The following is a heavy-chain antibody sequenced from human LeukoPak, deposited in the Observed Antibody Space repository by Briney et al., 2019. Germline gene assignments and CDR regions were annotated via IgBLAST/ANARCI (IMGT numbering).Heavy chain of an antibody. Sequence: ASVKVSCKVSGYTLTELSMHWVRQAPGKGLEWMGGFDPEDGETIYAQKFQGRVTMTEDTSTDTAYMELSSLRSEDTAVYYCARVKFTAGHYYDSSGYYAYWGQGTLVTVSS. D-gene: IGHD3-22*01. CDR1: GYTLTELS. V-gene: IGHV1-24*01. J-gene: IGHJ4*02. CDR2: FDPEDGET. CDR3: ARVKFTAGHYYDSSGYYAY.